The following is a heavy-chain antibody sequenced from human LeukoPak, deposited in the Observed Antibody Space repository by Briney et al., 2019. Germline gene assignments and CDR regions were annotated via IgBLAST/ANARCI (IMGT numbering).Heavy chain of an antibody. CDR3: ARPHLMAARSNAFDI. Sequence: GASVKVSCKASGYTFTGYYMHWVRQAPGQGLEWMGWINPNSGGTNYAQKFQGRVTMTRDTSISTAYMELSRLRSDDTAVYYCARPHLMAARSNAFDIWGQGTMVTVSS. CDR2: INPNSGGT. CDR1: GYTFTGYY. V-gene: IGHV1-2*02. J-gene: IGHJ3*02. D-gene: IGHD6-6*01.